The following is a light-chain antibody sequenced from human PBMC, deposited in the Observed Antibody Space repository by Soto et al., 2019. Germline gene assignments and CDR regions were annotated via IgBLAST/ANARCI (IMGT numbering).Light chain of an antibody. CDR3: QQNGSSPRT. V-gene: IGKV3-20*01. J-gene: IGKJ1*01. CDR1: HSVSRSY. Sequence: ELVMTQSPGTLSLSPGERATLSCRASHSVSRSYVAWYQQKPGQAPRLLIYGASSRATGIPDRFSGSGSGTDFTLTISRLEPEDFAVYYCQQNGSSPRTFGQGTKVDI. CDR2: GAS.